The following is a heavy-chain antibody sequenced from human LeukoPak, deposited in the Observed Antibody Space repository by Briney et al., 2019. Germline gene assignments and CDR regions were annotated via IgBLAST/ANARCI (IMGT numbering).Heavy chain of an antibody. CDR1: GYSISSGYF. J-gene: IGHJ4*02. CDR3: ARDGYYYDGSFEY. Sequence: SETLSLTCAVSGYSISSGYFWAWIRQPPGKGLEWIGSISHSGSSYSKPSLKSRVIISVDTSNNQFSLKLTSVTAADTATYYCARDGYYYDGSFEYWGQGIRVAVSS. D-gene: IGHD3-22*01. V-gene: IGHV4-38-2*02. CDR2: ISHSGSS.